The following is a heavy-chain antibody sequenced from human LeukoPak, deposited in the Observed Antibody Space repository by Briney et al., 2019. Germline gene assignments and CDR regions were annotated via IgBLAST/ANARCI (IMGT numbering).Heavy chain of an antibody. CDR2: IYSGGLT. CDR1: GFTVSGSY. Sequence: PGGSLRLSCAASGFTVSGSYMIWVRQAPGKGLEWVSVIYSGGLTYYADSVKGRFTISRDNSKNTLYLQMNSLRAEDTAVYYCARDPHYYGSRSYSYWGQGTLVTVSS. V-gene: IGHV3-53*01. CDR3: ARDPHYYGSRSYSY. D-gene: IGHD3-10*01. J-gene: IGHJ4*02.